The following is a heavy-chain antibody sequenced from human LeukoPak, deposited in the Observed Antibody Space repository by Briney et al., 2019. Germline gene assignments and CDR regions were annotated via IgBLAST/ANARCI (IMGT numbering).Heavy chain of an antibody. CDR3: ARPTYYYDSSGYPTHIDY. J-gene: IGHJ4*02. CDR1: GFTFSSSW. D-gene: IGHD3-22*01. Sequence: GGSLRLSCAASGFTFSSSWTSWVRQAPGKGLEWVTNIKPDGSEKYYVDSVKGRFTISRDNAKNSLYLQMNSLRAEDTAVYYCARPTYYYDSSGYPTHIDYWGQGTLVTVSS. V-gene: IGHV3-7*03. CDR2: IKPDGSEK.